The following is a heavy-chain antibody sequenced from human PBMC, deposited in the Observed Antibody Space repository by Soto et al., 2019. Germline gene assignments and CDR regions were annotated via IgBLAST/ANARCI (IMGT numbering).Heavy chain of an antibody. CDR2: ISYDVSNK. J-gene: IGHJ6*02. CDR1: GFTFSSYA. D-gene: IGHD2-2*03. CDR3: ARDGGYCSSTSCPYYYYYYGMDV. Sequence: GGSLRLSCAASGFTFSSYAMHWVRQAPGKGLEWVAVISYDVSNKYYADSVKGRFTISRDNSKNTLYLQMNSLRAEDTAVYYCARDGGYCSSTSCPYYYYYYGMDVWGQGTTVTVSS. V-gene: IGHV3-30-3*01.